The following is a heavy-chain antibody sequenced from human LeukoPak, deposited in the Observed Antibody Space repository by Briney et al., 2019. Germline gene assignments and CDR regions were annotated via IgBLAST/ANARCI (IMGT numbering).Heavy chain of an antibody. V-gene: IGHV4-34*01. CDR3: ARIESIEWELLTFDY. Sequence: KPSETLSLTCAVYGGSFSGYYWSWIRQPPGKGLEWIGEINHSGSTDYNPSLKSRVTISVDTSKNQFSLKLSSVTAADTAVYYCARIESIEWELLTFDYWGQGTLVTVSS. CDR1: GGSFSGYY. D-gene: IGHD1-26*01. J-gene: IGHJ4*02. CDR2: INHSGST.